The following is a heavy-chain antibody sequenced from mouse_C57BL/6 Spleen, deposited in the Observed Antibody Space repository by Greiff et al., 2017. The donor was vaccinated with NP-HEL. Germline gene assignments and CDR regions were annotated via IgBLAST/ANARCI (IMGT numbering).Heavy chain of an antibody. V-gene: IGHV1-18*01. CDR2: INPNNGGT. J-gene: IGHJ4*01. D-gene: IGHD1-1*01. CDR1: GYTFTDYN. Sequence: VQLQQSGSELVKPGASVKIPCKASGYTFTDYNMDWVKQSHGKSLEWIGDINPNNGGTIYNQTFKGKATLTVDKSSSTAYMELRSLTSEDTAVYYCARGYYGSSYGYYYAMDYWGQGTSVTVSS. CDR3: ARGYYGSSYGYYYAMDY.